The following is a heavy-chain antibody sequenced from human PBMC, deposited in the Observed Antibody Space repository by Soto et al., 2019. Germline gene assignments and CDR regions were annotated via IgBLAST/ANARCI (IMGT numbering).Heavy chain of an antibody. CDR2: INHSGST. V-gene: IGHV4-34*01. Sequence: QVQLQQWGAGLLKPSETLSLTCAVYGGSFSGYYWSWIRQPPGKGLEWIGEINHSGSTNYNPSLKSRVTISEDTSKNQFSLKLSSVTAADTAVYYCARGGIVVVPAAKRFDYWGQGTLVTVSS. J-gene: IGHJ4*02. CDR1: GGSFSGYY. CDR3: ARGGIVVVPAAKRFDY. D-gene: IGHD2-2*01.